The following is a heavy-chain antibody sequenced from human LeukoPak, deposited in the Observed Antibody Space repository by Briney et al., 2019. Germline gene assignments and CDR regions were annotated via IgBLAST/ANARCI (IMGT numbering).Heavy chain of an antibody. CDR2: IYTSGST. CDR1: GGSISSYY. Sequence: PETLSLTCTVSGGSISSYYWSWIRQPAGKGLEWIGRIYTSGSTNYNPSLKSRVTMSVDTSKNQFSLKLSSVTAADTAMYYCARGVGYCSGGSCQAPFDYWGQGTLVTVSS. J-gene: IGHJ4*02. D-gene: IGHD2-15*01. V-gene: IGHV4-4*07. CDR3: ARGVGYCSGGSCQAPFDY.